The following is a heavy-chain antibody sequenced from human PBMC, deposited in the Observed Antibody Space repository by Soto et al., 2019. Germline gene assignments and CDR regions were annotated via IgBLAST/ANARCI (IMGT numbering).Heavy chain of an antibody. CDR1: GGSGGSFSGYY. V-gene: IGHV4-34*01. D-gene: IGHD4-17*01. Sequence: SETLSLTCAVNGGSGGSFSGYYWSWIRQPPGKGLEWIGEINHSGSTNYNPSLKSRVTISVDTSKNQFSLKLSSVTAADTAVYYCARHGTLHGDYDDWGQGTLVTVSS. CDR3: ARHGTLHGDYDD. CDR2: INHSGST. J-gene: IGHJ4*02.